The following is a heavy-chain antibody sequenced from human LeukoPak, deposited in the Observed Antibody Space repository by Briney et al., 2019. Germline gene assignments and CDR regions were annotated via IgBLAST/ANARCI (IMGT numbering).Heavy chain of an antibody. CDR3: AKDGDLPVVVTEGFFDY. V-gene: IGHV3-23*01. CDR2: ISGSGDST. CDR1: GFTFSTYA. Sequence: PGESLRLSCAASGFTFSTYAMSWVRQAPRKGLEWVSAISGSGDSTYYADSVKGRFTISRDNSKNTLYLQMNSLRAEDTAIYYCAKDGDLPVVVTEGFFDYWGQGSLVTVSA. D-gene: IGHD2-21*02. J-gene: IGHJ4*02.